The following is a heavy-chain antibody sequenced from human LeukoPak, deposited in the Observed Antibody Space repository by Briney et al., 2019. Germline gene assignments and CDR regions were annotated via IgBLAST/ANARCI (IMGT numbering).Heavy chain of an antibody. D-gene: IGHD4-23*01. Sequence: PSETLSLTCAVYGGSFSGYYWSWIRQPPGKGLEWIGEINHSGSTNYNPSLKSRVTISVDTSKNQFSLKLSSVTAADTAVYYCARFTVVPHGFDYWGQGTLVTVSS. CDR1: GGSFSGYY. J-gene: IGHJ4*02. V-gene: IGHV4-34*01. CDR3: ARFTVVPHGFDY. CDR2: INHSGST.